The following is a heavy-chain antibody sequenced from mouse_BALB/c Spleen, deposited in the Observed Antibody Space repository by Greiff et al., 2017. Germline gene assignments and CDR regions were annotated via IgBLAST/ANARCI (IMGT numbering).Heavy chain of an antibody. CDR2: INPDSSTI. Sequence: EVQLQQSGGGLVQPGGSLKLSCAASGFDFSRYWMSWVRQAPGKGLEWIGEINPDSSTINYTPSLKDKFIISRDNAKNTLYLQMSKVRSEDTALYDCARCGRDYAMDYWGQGTSVTVSS. D-gene: IGHD4-1*01. CDR3: ARCGRDYAMDY. J-gene: IGHJ4*01. CDR1: GFDFSRYW. V-gene: IGHV4-1*02.